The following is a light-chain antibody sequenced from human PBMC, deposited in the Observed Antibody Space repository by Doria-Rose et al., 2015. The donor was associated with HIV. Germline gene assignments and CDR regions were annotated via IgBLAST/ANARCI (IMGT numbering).Light chain of an antibody. Sequence: TQSPGTLSLSPGERATLSCGASQSFSSTYLAWYQQKPGQAPSLLIYDGSTRATGIPDRFSASGSGTDFTLTISRLEPEDFALYYCHQYGTSWTFGQGTKVE. V-gene: IGKV3-20*01. CDR2: DGS. J-gene: IGKJ1*01. CDR1: QSFSSTY. CDR3: HQYGTSWT.